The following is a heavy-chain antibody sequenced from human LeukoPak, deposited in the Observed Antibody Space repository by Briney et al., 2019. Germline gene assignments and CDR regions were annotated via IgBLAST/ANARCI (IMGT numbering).Heavy chain of an antibody. CDR1: GFTFSSYW. D-gene: IGHD1-26*01. CDR2: IKEDGSEK. Sequence: GGSLRLSCAASGFTFSSYWMTWVRKAPGTGLELVANIKEDGSEKYYVDSVKGRFTISRDTAKNSLYLQMNSLRAEDTAVYYCVYGGSYYVAWGQGTLVTVSS. J-gene: IGHJ5*02. V-gene: IGHV3-7*01. CDR3: VYGGSYYVA.